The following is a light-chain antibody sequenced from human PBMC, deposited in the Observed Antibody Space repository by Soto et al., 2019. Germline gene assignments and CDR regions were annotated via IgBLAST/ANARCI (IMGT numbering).Light chain of an antibody. Sequence: QSALTQPPSASGSPGQSVTISCTGTSSDVGAYDYVYWYQQHPGKAPKLMIYEVSQRPSGVPDRFSGSKSGNTASLTISGLQAEDEGDYYCSSFAGINTLLFGGGTKLTVL. V-gene: IGLV2-8*01. CDR1: SSDVGAYDY. CDR3: SSFAGINTLL. CDR2: EVS. J-gene: IGLJ2*01.